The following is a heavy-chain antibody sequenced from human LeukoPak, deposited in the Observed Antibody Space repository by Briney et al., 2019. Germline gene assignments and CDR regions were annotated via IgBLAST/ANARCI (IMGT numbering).Heavy chain of an antibody. CDR3: AKIATRGYSVYDYFDY. CDR2: INTNIGVT. Sequence: GASVKVSCKASGYAFAANYIHWVRLGPGQGLELEGWINTNIGVTNYAQTFQGRVTMTTETSFNTDYMELSRLRADDTAVYYCAKIATRGYSVYDYFDYWGQGTLVTVSS. D-gene: IGHD5/OR15-5a*01. CDR1: GYAFAANY. J-gene: IGHJ4*02. V-gene: IGHV1-2*02.